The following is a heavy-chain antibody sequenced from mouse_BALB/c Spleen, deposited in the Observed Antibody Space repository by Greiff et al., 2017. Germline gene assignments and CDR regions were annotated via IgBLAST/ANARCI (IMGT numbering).Heavy chain of an antibody. V-gene: IGHV5-6-3*01. CDR3: ARQDYGSSPFAY. CDR1: GFTFSSYG. CDR2: INSNGGST. Sequence: DVKLVESGGGLVQPGGSLKLSCAASGFTFSSYGMSWVRQTPDKRLELVATINSNGGSTYYPDTVKGRFTISRDNAKNTLYLQMSSLKSEDTAMYYCARQDYGSSPFAYWGQGTLVTVSA. J-gene: IGHJ3*01. D-gene: IGHD1-1*01.